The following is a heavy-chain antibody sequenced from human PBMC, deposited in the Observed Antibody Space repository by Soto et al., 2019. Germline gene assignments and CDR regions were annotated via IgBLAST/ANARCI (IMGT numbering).Heavy chain of an antibody. V-gene: IGHV4-34*08. CDR3: AIRPAKLTSYYLNPWFDP. CDR2: IKHSGST. Sequence: VSCGTISNHCGSRIRKNKGKGLEWIGEIKHSGSTNYNPSLKSRVTISVDTSKNQFSLKLSSVTAADTAVYYCAIRPAKLTSYYLNPWFDPWGQGTLVTVSS. CDR1: CGTISNHC. D-gene: IGHD3-9*01. J-gene: IGHJ5*02.